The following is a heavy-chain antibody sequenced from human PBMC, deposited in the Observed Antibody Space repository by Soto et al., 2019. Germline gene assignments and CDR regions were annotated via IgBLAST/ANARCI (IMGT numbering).Heavy chain of an antibody. CDR2: ISSNSAYI. J-gene: IGHJ5*02. Sequence: SGGSLRLSCAASGFTFRSFTINWVRQAPGKGLEWVSTISSNSAYIYYTDALRGRFTISRDNAKNSLHLQMNSLRAEDTAVYYCTRDASRDSSARGWFDPWGPGTLVTVSS. CDR3: TRDASRDSSARGWFDP. V-gene: IGHV3-21*01. CDR1: GFTFRSFT. D-gene: IGHD6-13*01.